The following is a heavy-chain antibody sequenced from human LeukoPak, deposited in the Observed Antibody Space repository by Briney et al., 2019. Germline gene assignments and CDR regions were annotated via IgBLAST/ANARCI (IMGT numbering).Heavy chain of an antibody. CDR3: AKDRHGYSSYFDY. CDR2: ISYDGSNK. D-gene: IGHD5-18*01. V-gene: IGHV3-30*18. Sequence: PGGSLRLSCAASGFTFSSYSMNWVRQAPGKGLEWVAVISYDGSNKYYADSVKGRFTISRDNSKNTLYLQMNSLRAEDTAVYYCAKDRHGYSSYFDYWGQGTLVTVSS. CDR1: GFTFSSYS. J-gene: IGHJ4*02.